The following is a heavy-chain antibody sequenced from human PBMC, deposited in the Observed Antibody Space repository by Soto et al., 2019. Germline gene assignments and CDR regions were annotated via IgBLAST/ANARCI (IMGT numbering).Heavy chain of an antibody. Sequence: SETLSLTCTVGNVSITRSYWNSIRQSQEKGQQCIGFVYYTRTTKYNPSLNSRVTISVDTSKNEFSLKLMSVTTADIGFYSCARDFAGRGPFDPWGPGTLVTVSS. CDR1: NVSITRSY. CDR3: ARDFAGRGPFDP. V-gene: IGHV4-59*01. J-gene: IGHJ5*01. D-gene: IGHD3-3*01. CDR2: VYYTRTT.